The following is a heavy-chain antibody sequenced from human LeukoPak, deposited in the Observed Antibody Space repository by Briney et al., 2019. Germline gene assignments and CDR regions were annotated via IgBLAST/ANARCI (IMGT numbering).Heavy chain of an antibody. CDR2: INPNSGGT. J-gene: IGHJ4*02. D-gene: IGHD6-19*01. CDR3: ARDRKGVAATFNY. V-gene: IGHV1-2*02. Sequence: GALVKVSCKASGYTFTGYYMHWVRQAPGQGLEWMGWINPNSGGTNYAQKFQGRVIMTRDTSISTAYMELSRLRSDDTAVYYCARDRKGVAATFNYWGQGTLVTVSS. CDR1: GYTFTGYY.